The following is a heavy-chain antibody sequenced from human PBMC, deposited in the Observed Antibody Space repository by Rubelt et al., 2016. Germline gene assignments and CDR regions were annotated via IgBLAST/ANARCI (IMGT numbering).Heavy chain of an antibody. CDR1: GFSLSTSGVG. CDR3: AHRSGLWFGELYFDY. D-gene: IGHD3-10*01. CDR2: MYWDDDK. Sequence: QITLKESGPTLVKPTQTLTLTCTFSGFSLSTSGVGVGWIRQPPGKALEWLALMYWDDDKRYSPSLQSRLTITKDTSKNQLVLTMPNMDPVDTATYYCAHRSGLWFGELYFDYWGQGTLVTVSS. J-gene: IGHJ4*02. V-gene: IGHV2-5*02.